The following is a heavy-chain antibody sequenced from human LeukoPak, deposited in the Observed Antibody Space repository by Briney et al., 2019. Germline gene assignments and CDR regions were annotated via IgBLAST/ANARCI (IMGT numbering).Heavy chain of an antibody. V-gene: IGHV4-39*01. CDR3: ARHGYCSGGSCYQPLYYFDY. CDR1: GGSNSSSSYY. Sequence: SETLSLTCTVSGGSNSSSSYYWGWIRQPPGKGLEWIGSIYYSGSTYYNPSLKSRVTISVDTSKNQFSLKLSSVTAADTAVYYCARHGYCSGGSCYQPLYYFDYWGQGTLVTVSS. J-gene: IGHJ4*02. CDR2: IYYSGST. D-gene: IGHD2-15*01.